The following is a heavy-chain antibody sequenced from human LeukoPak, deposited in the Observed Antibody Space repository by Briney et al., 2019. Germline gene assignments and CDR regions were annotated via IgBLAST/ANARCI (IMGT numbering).Heavy chain of an antibody. CDR1: GFTFSSYW. D-gene: IGHD2-2*01. J-gene: IGHJ4*02. CDR2: INTDGSST. Sequence: PGGSLRLSCAASGFTFSSYWMHWVRQAPGKGLVWVSRINTDGSSTSYADSVKGRFTISRDNAKNTLYLQMNRLRAEDTAVYYCARDGDIVVVPAAASFDYWGQGTLVTVSS. CDR3: ARDGDIVVVPAAASFDY. V-gene: IGHV3-74*01.